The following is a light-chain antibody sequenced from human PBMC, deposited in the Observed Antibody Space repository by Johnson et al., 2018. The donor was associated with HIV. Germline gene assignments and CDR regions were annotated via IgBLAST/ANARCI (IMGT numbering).Light chain of an antibody. CDR2: DNN. CDR1: NSNIGNNY. CDR3: ATWDSSLSAYV. V-gene: IGLV1-51*01. Sequence: QSVLTQPPSVSAAPGQKVTISCSGTNSNIGNNYVSWYQQLPGTAPKLLIYDNNKRPSGIPDRFSGSKSGTSATLGITGLQTGDEAYYYCATWDSSLSAYVVGTGTKVTVL. J-gene: IGLJ1*01.